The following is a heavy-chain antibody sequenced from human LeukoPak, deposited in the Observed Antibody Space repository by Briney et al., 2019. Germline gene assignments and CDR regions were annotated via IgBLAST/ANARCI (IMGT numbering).Heavy chain of an antibody. V-gene: IGHV4-4*07. Sequence: PSETLSLTCTVPGGSISSYYWSWVRQPAGKGLEWIGRIYTSGSTNYNPSLKSRVTISVDKSKNQFSLKLSSVTAADTAVYYCARVGATGSGYYFDYWGQGTLVTVSS. CDR1: GGSISSYY. J-gene: IGHJ4*02. CDR3: ARVGATGSGYYFDY. CDR2: IYTSGST. D-gene: IGHD1-26*01.